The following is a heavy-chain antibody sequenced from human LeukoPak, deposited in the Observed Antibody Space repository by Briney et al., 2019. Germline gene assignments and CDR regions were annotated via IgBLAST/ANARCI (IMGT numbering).Heavy chain of an antibody. CDR2: IIPIFGTA. D-gene: IGHD3-16*02. V-gene: IGHV1-69*06. Sequence: ASVKVSCKASGGTFSSYAISWVRQAPGQGLEWMGGIIPIFGTANYAQKFQGRVTITADKSTSTAYMELSSLRSEDTAVYYCARCSINYDYVWGSYPRVAFDIWGQGTMVTVSS. CDR3: ARCSINYDYVWGSYPRVAFDI. J-gene: IGHJ3*02. CDR1: GGTFSSYA.